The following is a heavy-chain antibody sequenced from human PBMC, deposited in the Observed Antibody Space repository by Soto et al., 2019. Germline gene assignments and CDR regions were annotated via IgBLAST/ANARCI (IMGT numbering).Heavy chain of an antibody. V-gene: IGHV4-4*02. D-gene: IGHD6-6*01. J-gene: IGHJ6*02. Sequence: SETLSLTCAVSGGSISSSNWWSWVRQPPGKGLEWIGEIYHSGSTNYNPSLKSRVTISVDKSKNQFSLKLSSVTAADTAAYYCARVSIYYYYGMDVWGQGTTVTVSS. CDR1: GGSISSSNW. CDR2: IYHSGST. CDR3: ARVSIYYYYGMDV.